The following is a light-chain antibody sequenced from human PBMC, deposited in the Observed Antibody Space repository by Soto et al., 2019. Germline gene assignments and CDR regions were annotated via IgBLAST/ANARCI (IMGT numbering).Light chain of an antibody. Sequence: IVMTQSPGTLSLSPGERATLSCRASQSVSSRLAWYQQKPGQAPRLLISGASSRATGIPDRFSGSGSGTDFTLTISSLEPEDFALYYCQHHVDRSPITFGQGTRLEIK. J-gene: IGKJ5*01. CDR3: QHHVDRSPIT. CDR1: QSVSSR. V-gene: IGKV3-20*01. CDR2: GAS.